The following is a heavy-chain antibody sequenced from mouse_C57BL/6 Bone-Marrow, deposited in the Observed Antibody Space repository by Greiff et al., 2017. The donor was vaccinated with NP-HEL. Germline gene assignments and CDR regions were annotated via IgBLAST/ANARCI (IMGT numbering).Heavy chain of an antibody. CDR1: GFTFSDYG. J-gene: IGHJ3*01. CDR2: ISHLAYSI. D-gene: IGHD2-14*01. CDR3: ARDRYYL. Sequence: EVKLQESGGGLVQPGGSLTLSCAASGFTFSDYGMAWVRQAPRQGPEWVAFISHLAYSISYADNVTGRFTITGEKATNTLYLEMSSLRSEDMAMYYCARDRYYLWGQGTLVTVSA. V-gene: IGHV5-15*01.